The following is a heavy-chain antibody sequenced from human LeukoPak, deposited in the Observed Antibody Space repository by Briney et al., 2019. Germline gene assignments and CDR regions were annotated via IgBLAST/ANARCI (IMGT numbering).Heavy chain of an antibody. CDR1: GGSINSGDYY. CDR3: ARGVSYYYDSSGSYYFDY. V-gene: IGHV4-30-2*01. CDR2: IYHTGRT. J-gene: IGHJ4*02. D-gene: IGHD3-22*01. Sequence: PSETLSLTCTVSGGSINSGDYYWNWIRQPPGKGLEWIGDIYHTGRTSYNPSLKGRVTISIDTSKNQFSLKLSSVTAADTAVYYCARGVSYYYDSSGSYYFDYWGQGTLVTVSS.